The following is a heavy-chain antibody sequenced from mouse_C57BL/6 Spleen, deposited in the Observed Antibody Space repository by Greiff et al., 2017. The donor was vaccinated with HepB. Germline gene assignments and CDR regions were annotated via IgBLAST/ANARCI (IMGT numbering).Heavy chain of an antibody. J-gene: IGHJ2*01. CDR2: IYPGDGDT. CDR1: GYAFSSSW. Sequence: VKLMESGPELVKPGASVKISCKASGYAFSSSWMNWVKQRPGKGLEWIGRIYPGDGDTNYNGKFKGKATLTADKSSSTAYMQLSSLTSEDSAVYFCARGAQATCYGGKGTTLTVSS. V-gene: IGHV1-82*01. CDR3: ARGAQATCY. D-gene: IGHD3-2*02.